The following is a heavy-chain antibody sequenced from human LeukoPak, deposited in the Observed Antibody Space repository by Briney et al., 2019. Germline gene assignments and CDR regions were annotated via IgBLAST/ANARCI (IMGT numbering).Heavy chain of an antibody. CDR1: GFSFSAYA. CDR2: ISNDGSKK. J-gene: IGHJ4*02. D-gene: IGHD5-18*01. V-gene: IGHV3-30*04. CDR3: AKDRYSYAFEYSDS. Sequence: AGGSLRLSCAASGFSFSAYAMHWVRQAPGKGLDWVAVISNDGSKKYYADSVKGRFTISRDNSKNTLSLQVSSLRTEDTAVYYCAKDRYSYAFEYSDSWGQGTLVTVSS.